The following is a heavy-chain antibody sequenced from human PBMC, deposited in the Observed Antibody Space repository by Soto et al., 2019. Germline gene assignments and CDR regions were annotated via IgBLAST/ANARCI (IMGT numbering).Heavy chain of an antibody. Sequence: EVQLLESGGGLVQPGGSMRLSCAASGFTFSSYAMSWVRQAPGKGLEWVSAISGSGGSTYYADSVKGRFTISRDNSKNTLYLQMNRLRAEDTAVYYCAKDGGRDSVVVPAAQGSYYYYGMDVWGQGTTVTVSS. CDR2: ISGSGGST. CDR3: AKDGGRDSVVVPAAQGSYYYYGMDV. J-gene: IGHJ6*02. CDR1: GFTFSSYA. D-gene: IGHD2-2*01. V-gene: IGHV3-23*01.